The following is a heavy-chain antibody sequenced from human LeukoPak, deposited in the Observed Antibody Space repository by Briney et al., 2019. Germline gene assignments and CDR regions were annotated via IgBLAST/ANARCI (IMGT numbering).Heavy chain of an antibody. D-gene: IGHD3-22*01. CDR3: AKVFSGYSFDY. CDR2: ISGSGGST. V-gene: IGHV3-23*01. CDR1: EFSVGSNY. Sequence: PGGSLRLSCAASEFSVGSNYMTWVRQAPGKGLEWVSAISGSGGSTYYADSVKGRFTISRDNSKNTLYLQMNSLRAEDTAVYYCAKVFSGYSFDYWGQGTLVTVSS. J-gene: IGHJ4*02.